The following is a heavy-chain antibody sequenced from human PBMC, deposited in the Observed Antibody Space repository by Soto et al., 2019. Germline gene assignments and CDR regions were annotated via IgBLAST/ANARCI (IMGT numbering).Heavy chain of an antibody. V-gene: IGHV3-23*01. J-gene: IGHJ4*02. Sequence: EVQLLESGGGLGQPGMSLRLSCAASGFTFSSYAMSWVRQAPGKGLEWVSAISGIGHSTYYADSVKGRFTISRDNSKNTLYLQMKSLRAEDTAVYYCAKRIMATIGHFHSWGQGTLVTVSS. D-gene: IGHD5-12*01. CDR3: AKRIMATIGHFHS. CDR2: ISGIGHST. CDR1: GFTFSSYA.